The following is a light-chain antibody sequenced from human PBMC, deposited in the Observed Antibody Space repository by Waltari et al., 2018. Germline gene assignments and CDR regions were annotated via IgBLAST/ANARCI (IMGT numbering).Light chain of an antibody. CDR3: AAWDDTLNGWL. J-gene: IGLJ3*02. CDR1: DPNIGSNG. Sequence: QSVLTQPPPVSEAPRQRVTISCSGSDPNIGSNGVNWYQQLPGKAPKLVIYYDDLIPSGVSDRFSGSKSGTSASLAISGLQSEDEADYYCAAWDDTLNGWLFGGGTKLTVL. CDR2: YDD. V-gene: IGLV1-36*01.